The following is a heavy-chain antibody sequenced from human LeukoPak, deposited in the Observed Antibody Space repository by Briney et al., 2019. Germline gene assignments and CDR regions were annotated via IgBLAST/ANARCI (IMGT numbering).Heavy chain of an antibody. CDR3: ARLYDDYYYYYYMDV. J-gene: IGHJ6*03. Sequence: GGSLRLSCAASGFTFSSYWMSWVRQAPGKGLEWVANIKQDGSEKYYVDSVKGRFTISRDNAKNSLYLQMNSLRAEDTALYYCARLYDDYYYYYYMDVWGEGTTVTVSS. V-gene: IGHV3-7*03. D-gene: IGHD3-22*01. CDR1: GFTFSSYW. CDR2: IKQDGSEK.